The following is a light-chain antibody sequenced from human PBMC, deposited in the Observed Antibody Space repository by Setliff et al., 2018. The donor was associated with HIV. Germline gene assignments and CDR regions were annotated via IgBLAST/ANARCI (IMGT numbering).Light chain of an antibody. J-gene: IGLJ1*01. Sequence: QSVLTQPPSASGSPGQSVTISCTGTSSDVGGYNYVSWYQQHPGKAPKLMIYEVSKRPSGVPDRFSGSKSGNTASLTVSGLQAEDEADYYCSSYAGSKNYIFGTGTKVNVL. V-gene: IGLV2-8*01. CDR2: EVS. CDR1: SSDVGGYNY. CDR3: SSYAGSKNYI.